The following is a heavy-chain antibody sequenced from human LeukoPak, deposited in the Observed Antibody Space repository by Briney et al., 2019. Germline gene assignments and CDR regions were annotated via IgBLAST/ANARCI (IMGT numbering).Heavy chain of an antibody. CDR2: IKQDGSGK. V-gene: IGHV3-7*03. J-gene: IGHJ4*02. Sequence: GGSLRLSCAASGFTFSSYWMSWVRQAPGKGLEWVANIKQDGSGKYYVDSVKGRFTISRDNAKNSLYLQMNSLRAEDTAVYYCARARTRGYSGYGEGYWGQGTLVTVSS. CDR3: ARARTRGYSGYGEGY. D-gene: IGHD5-12*01. CDR1: GFTFSSYW.